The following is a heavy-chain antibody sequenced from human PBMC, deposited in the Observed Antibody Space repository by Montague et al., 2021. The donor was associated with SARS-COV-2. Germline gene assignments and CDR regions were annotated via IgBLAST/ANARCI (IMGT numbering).Heavy chain of an antibody. CDR3: ARVVGFDFDY. V-gene: IGHV4-61*02. CDR2: IYTSGST. CDR1: GGSISSGSYY. J-gene: IGHJ4*02. Sequence: TLSLTCTVSGGSISSGSYYWSWIRQPAGKGLEWIGRIYTSGSTNYNPSLKSRATISVDTSKNQFSLKLSSVTAADTAVYYCARVVGFDFDYWGQGTLVTVSS. D-gene: IGHD2-21*01.